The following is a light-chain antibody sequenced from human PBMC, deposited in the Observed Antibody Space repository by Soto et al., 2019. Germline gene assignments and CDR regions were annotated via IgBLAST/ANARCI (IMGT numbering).Light chain of an antibody. J-gene: IGKJ5*01. Sequence: EIVLTQSPATLSLSPGERGTLSCRASQSVSSYLAWYQQKPGQAPRLLMYDASNRATGIPARFSGSGSGTDFTLTISSLEPEDFAVYYCQQRSNWITFGQGTRLEIK. CDR2: DAS. CDR3: QQRSNWIT. V-gene: IGKV3-11*01. CDR1: QSVSSY.